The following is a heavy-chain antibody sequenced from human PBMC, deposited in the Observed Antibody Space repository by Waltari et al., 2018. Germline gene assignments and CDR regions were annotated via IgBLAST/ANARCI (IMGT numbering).Heavy chain of an antibody. CDR2: IYYSGST. V-gene: IGHV4-31*03. J-gene: IGHJ6*03. CDR3: AREFSGWVNYYMDV. D-gene: IGHD6-19*01. CDR1: GGSISSGGYY. Sequence: QVQLQESGPGLVKPSQTLSLTCTVSGGSISSGGYYWSWIRQHPGKGLEWIGYIYYSGSTYYNPSLKSRVTISVDTSKNQFSLKLSSVTAADTAVYYCAREFSGWVNYYMDVWGKGTTVTASS.